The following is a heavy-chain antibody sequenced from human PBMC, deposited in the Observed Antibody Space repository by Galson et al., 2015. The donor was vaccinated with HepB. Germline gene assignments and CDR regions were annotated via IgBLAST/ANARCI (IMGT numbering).Heavy chain of an antibody. V-gene: IGHV3-74*03. D-gene: IGHD2-2*01. Sequence: SLRLSCAASGFTFSSYGMHWVRQVPGKGLVWVSRISGDGYNIKYADSVRGRFTVSRDNAKNMLYLQMNSLRAEDTSVYKCVRDFDDVTSEGCGMDFWGQGTMVSVSS. CDR1: GFTFSSYG. CDR2: ISGDGYNI. CDR3: VRDFDDVTSEGCGMDF. J-gene: IGHJ6*02.